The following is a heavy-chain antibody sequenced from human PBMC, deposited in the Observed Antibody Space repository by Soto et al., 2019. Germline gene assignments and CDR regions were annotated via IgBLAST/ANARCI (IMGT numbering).Heavy chain of an antibody. J-gene: IGHJ5*02. Sequence: GGSLRLSCAASGFTFSSYGMHWVRQAPGKGLEWVAVISYDGSNKYYADSVKGRFTISRDNSKNTLYLQMNSLRAEDTAVYYCAKNVVVVITTNWFDPWGQGTLVTVYS. CDR1: GFTFSSYG. D-gene: IGHD3-22*01. CDR3: AKNVVVVITTNWFDP. CDR2: ISYDGSNK. V-gene: IGHV3-30*18.